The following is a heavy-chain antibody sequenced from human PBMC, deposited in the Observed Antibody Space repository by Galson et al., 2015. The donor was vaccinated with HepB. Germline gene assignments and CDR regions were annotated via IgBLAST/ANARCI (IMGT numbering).Heavy chain of an antibody. CDR2: ISGSGT. J-gene: IGHJ4*02. V-gene: IGHV3-23*01. Sequence: SLRLSCAASGFTFNSYAMSWVRQAPGMGLEWVSTISGSGTYYADSVKGRFTISRYNSKNTVFLQMNSLRGEDTAIYLCANSFQSGSKAFDYWGQGTLVTVSS. CDR3: ANSFQSGSKAFDY. D-gene: IGHD6-25*01. CDR1: GFTFNSYA.